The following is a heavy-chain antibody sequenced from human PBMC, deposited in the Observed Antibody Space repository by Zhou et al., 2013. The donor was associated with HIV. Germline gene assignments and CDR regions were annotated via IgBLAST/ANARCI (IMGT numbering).Heavy chain of an antibody. J-gene: IGHJ3*02. D-gene: IGHD3-3*01. CDR3: ARGPYYDHTDGGNLDI. V-gene: IGHV1-69*04. Sequence: QVQLVQSGAEVKKPGSSVKVSCKVSGGTFNSYTIAWVRQAPGQGLEWMGNIIPLFNVPKYAQKFQGRVTITADKSTSIAYLDLRSLRSEDTALYFCARGPYYDHTDGGNLDIWGQGTMVTVSS. CDR2: IIPLFNVP. CDR1: GGTFNSYT.